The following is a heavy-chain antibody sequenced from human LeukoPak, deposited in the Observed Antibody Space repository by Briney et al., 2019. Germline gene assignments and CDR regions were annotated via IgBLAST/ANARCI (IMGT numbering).Heavy chain of an antibody. D-gene: IGHD1-26*01. CDR2: IYSDGST. CDR1: GFAVSTNY. Sequence: PGGSLRLSCAASGFAVSTNYLSWVRQAPGKGLEWVSVIYSDGSTYYTPSVKDRFTISRDNYKNTLYLQMNSLRPQDTTVYYCARDQRSESYYPWGWFDPSAQGTLVTVSS. CDR3: ARDQRSESYYPWGWFDP. J-gene: IGHJ5*02. V-gene: IGHV3-66*02.